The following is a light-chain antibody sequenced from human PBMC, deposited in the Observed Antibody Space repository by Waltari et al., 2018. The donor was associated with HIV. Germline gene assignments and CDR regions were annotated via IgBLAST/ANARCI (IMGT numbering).Light chain of an antibody. CDR2: INN. Sequence: QSVLTQPPSASGTPGQRVTISCSGSSSHVGNTYVYWYQHFPGTAPKLRISINNQRPSGVPDRFSASKSGTSASLAISGLRSEDEADYYCAALDDSLIDQVVFGGGTKLTVL. CDR1: SSHVGNTY. CDR3: AALDDSLIDQVV. J-gene: IGLJ2*01. V-gene: IGLV1-47*01.